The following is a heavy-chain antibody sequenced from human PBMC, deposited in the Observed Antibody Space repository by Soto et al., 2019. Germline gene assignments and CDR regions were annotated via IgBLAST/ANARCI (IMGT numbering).Heavy chain of an antibody. CDR2: ISDTGRTI. CDR3: AGFKEGNILGMRWLDP. Sequence: PWGSLLLSCGASVVDFRGSCMNWIGQAPGKGLELISYISDTGRTIHYADSVKGRFVISRDNSKDSLYLQMNDLRADDTAVYYCAGFKEGNILGMRWLDPWGQGTKVTVSS. D-gene: IGHD2-8*01. V-gene: IGHV3-11*01. J-gene: IGHJ5*02. CDR1: VVDFRGSC.